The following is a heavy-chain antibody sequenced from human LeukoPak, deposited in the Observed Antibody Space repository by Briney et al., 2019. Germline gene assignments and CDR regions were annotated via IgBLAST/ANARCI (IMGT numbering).Heavy chain of an antibody. V-gene: IGHV3-30*01. CDR1: GFTFSSYA. CDR3: ARDLLD. J-gene: IGHJ4*02. CDR2: ISYDGSNK. Sequence: PGGSLRLSCAASGFTFSSYAMLWVRQAPGKGLEWVAVISYDGSNKYYADSVKGRFTISRDNSKNTLYLQMNSLRAEDTAVYYCARDLLDWGQGTLVTVSS.